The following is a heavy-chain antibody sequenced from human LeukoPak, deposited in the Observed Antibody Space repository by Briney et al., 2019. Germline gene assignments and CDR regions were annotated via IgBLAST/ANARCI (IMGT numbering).Heavy chain of an antibody. V-gene: IGHV4-59*01. CDR2: MYDSGST. J-gene: IGHJ2*01. Sequence: SETLSLTCTVSGGSISSKYWSWIRQPPGKGLEWIGYMYDSGSTNYNPSLKSRVTISVDTSKNQFSLKLSSVTAADTAVYYCARDISGDSSGYYSDWYFDLWGRGTLVTVSS. CDR1: GGSISSKY. CDR3: ARDISGDSSGYYSDWYFDL. D-gene: IGHD3-22*01.